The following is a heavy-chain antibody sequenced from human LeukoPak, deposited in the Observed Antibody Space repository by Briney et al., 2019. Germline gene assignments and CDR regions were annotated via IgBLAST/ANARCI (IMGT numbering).Heavy chain of an antibody. CDR2: ITGSGGTT. J-gene: IGHJ3*02. Sequence: GGSLRLSCAASEFTFSSYAMSWVRQAPGKGLEWVSSITGSGGTTYYADSVKGRFTISRDNSENTLYLQMNSLRAEDTAVYYCAKGGNSEASDIWGQGTMVSVSS. D-gene: IGHD4-23*01. CDR3: AKGGNSEASDI. CDR1: EFTFSSYA. V-gene: IGHV3-23*01.